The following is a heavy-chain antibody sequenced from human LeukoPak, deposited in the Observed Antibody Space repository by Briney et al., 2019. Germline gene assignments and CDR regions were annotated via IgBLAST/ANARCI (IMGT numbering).Heavy chain of an antibody. CDR3: GNHGGSMATYFDY. Sequence: PGGSLRLSCAASGFTVSSNYMSWVRQAPGEGLEWVSVIYSGGSTYYADSVKGRFTISRDNSKNTLYLQMNSLRAEDTAVYYCGNHGGSMATYFDYWGQGTLVTVSS. V-gene: IGHV3-66*01. CDR2: IYSGGST. CDR1: GFTVSSNY. J-gene: IGHJ4*02. D-gene: IGHD1-26*01.